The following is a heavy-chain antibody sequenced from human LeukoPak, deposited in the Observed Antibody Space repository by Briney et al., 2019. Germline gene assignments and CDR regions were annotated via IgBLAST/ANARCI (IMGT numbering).Heavy chain of an antibody. J-gene: IGHJ3*02. CDR1: GFTFSSYA. V-gene: IGHV3-23*01. D-gene: IGHD3-16*02. CDR3: AKGVVGFDI. Sequence: QPGGSLRLSCAASGFTFSSYAMSWVRQTPGKGLEWVSGISGSGGSTYYADSVKGRFTISRDNSKNTLYLQMNSLRAEDTALYYCAKGVVGFDIWGQGTMVTVSS. CDR2: ISGSGGST.